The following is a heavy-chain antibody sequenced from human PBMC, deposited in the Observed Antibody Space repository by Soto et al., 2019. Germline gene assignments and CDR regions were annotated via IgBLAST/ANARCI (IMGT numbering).Heavy chain of an antibody. CDR1: GGSISRGGYY. CDR3: ARAPVPATALRGTRFDY. Sequence: SETLSLTCTVSGGSISRGGYYWSWIRQNPGKGLEWIGYTYNSVSTYYNPSLKSRVTISVDTSKNQFSLKLYSVTAADTAVYFCARAPVPATALRGTRFDYWGQGTLVTVSS. J-gene: IGHJ4*02. V-gene: IGHV4-31*03. CDR2: TYNSVST. D-gene: IGHD2-2*01.